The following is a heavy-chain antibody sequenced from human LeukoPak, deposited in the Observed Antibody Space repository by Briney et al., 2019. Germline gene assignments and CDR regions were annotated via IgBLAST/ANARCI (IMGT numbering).Heavy chain of an antibody. V-gene: IGHV3-20*04. CDR2: INWNGGST. J-gene: IGHJ6*03. CDR1: GFTFDDYG. CDR3: ARVFHYYYDSSGYYGYYYHYMDV. Sequence: PGGSLRLSCAASGFTFDDYGMSWVRQAPGKGLEWVSGINWNGGSTGYADSVKGRFTISRDNAKNSLYLQMNSLRAEDTALYYCARVFHYYYDSSGYYGYYYHYMDVWGKGTTVTVSS. D-gene: IGHD3-22*01.